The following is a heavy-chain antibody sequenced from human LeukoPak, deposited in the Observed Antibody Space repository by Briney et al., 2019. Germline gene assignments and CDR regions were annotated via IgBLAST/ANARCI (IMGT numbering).Heavy chain of an antibody. J-gene: IGHJ3*02. D-gene: IGHD3-3*01. Sequence: SETLSLTCTVSGGSISSYYWGWIRQPPGKGLEWIGSIYYSGSTYYNPSLKSRVTISVDTSKNQFSLKLSSVTAADTAVYYCARRGGAGKAFDIWGQGTMVTVSS. CDR3: ARRGGAGKAFDI. V-gene: IGHV4-39*01. CDR1: GGSISSYY. CDR2: IYYSGST.